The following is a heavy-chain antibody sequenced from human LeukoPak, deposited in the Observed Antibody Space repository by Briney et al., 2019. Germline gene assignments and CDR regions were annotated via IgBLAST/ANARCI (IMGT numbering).Heavy chain of an antibody. Sequence: KPSETLSLTCAVYGGSFSGYYWSWIRQPPGKGLEWIGEINHSGSTNYNPSLKSRVTISVDTSKNQFSLKLSSVTAADTAVYYCARDFGSGWYDYWGQGTLVTVSS. V-gene: IGHV4-34*01. CDR1: GGSFSGYY. J-gene: IGHJ4*02. CDR2: INHSGST. CDR3: ARDFGSGWYDY. D-gene: IGHD6-19*01.